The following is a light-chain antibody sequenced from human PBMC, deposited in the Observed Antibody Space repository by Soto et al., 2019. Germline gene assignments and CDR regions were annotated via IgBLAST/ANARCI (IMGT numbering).Light chain of an antibody. Sequence: DIQMTQAPPSLSASVGDRVTITCWASRNIRAYLNWYHQRPGEAPKLLVYGASNLQSGVPSRFSGSGSGTDFTLSVSSLQPEDSGIYYCQQAANDPTFGQGTRLEIQ. J-gene: IGKJ5*01. CDR1: RNIRAY. V-gene: IGKV1-39*01. CDR3: QQAANDPT. CDR2: GAS.